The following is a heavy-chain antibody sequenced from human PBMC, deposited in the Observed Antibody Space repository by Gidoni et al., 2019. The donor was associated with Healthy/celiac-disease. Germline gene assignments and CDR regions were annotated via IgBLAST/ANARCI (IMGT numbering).Heavy chain of an antibody. J-gene: IGHJ4*02. CDR3: ARQGWDLLNYFDS. V-gene: IGHV4-39*01. CDR1: GGSISSSSYY. CDR2: LYYSGST. D-gene: IGHD1-26*01. Sequence: QLQLQASGPGLVKPSETLSLTCTVSGGSISSSSYYWGWIRQPPGKGLEWIGSLYYSGSTYYNPSLKSRVTISVDTSKNQFSLKLTSVTAADTAVYYCARQGWDLLNYFDSWGQGTLVTVSS.